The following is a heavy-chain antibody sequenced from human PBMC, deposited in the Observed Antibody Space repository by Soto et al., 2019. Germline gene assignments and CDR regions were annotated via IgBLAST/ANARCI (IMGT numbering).Heavy chain of an antibody. CDR1: GFTFSNYA. D-gene: IGHD6-19*01. J-gene: IGHJ4*02. V-gene: IGHV3-23*01. CDR2: ISGSGGST. CDR3: AKETVAGNGSGTSLDY. Sequence: GGSLRLSCAASGFTFSNYAMSWVRQAPGKGLEWVSGISGSGGSTFYAGSVKGRFTISRDNSKNTLYLQMNSLRAEDTAVYYCAKETVAGNGSGTSLDYWGQGTLVTVSS.